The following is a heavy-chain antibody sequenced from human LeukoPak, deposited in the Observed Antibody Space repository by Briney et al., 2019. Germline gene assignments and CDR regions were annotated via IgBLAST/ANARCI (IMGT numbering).Heavy chain of an antibody. D-gene: IGHD4-17*01. CDR3: ARTTVTSYFYYYMDV. CDR2: FSGSGGKT. J-gene: IGHJ6*03. V-gene: IGHV3-23*01. CDR1: GFTFSSYA. Sequence: PGGSLRLSCAASGFTFSSYAMSWVRQAPGKGLEWVSAFSGSGGKTYYADSVKGRFTISRDNSKNTLYLQMNSLRAEDTAVYYCARTTVTSYFYYYMDVWGKGTTVTVSS.